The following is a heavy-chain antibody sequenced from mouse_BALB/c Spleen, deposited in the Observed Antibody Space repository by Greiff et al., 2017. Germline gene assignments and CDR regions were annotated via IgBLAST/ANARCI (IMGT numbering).Heavy chain of an antibody. CDR2: INPYNDGT. J-gene: IGHJ2*01. D-gene: IGHD4-1*02. Sequence: EVQLQQSGPELVKPGASVKMSCKASGYTFTSYVMHWVKQKPGQGLEWIGYINPYNDGTKYNEKFKGKATMTSDKSSSTAYIELSSLTSEDSAVYYCASDNWNYFDYWGQGTTLTVSS. CDR1: GYTFTSYV. CDR3: ASDNWNYFDY. V-gene: IGHV1-14*01.